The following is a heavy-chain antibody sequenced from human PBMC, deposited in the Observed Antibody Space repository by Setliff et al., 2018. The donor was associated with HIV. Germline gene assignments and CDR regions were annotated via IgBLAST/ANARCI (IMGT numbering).Heavy chain of an antibody. D-gene: IGHD3-10*01. CDR3: AGYGGIIYYHYMDV. J-gene: IGHJ6*03. Sequence: SETLSLTCTVYGGSISGSNYVWGWIRQTPRKGLEWIATIHYSGSTYHNPSLESRITISVDTSKNQFSLKLSSVTAADTAVYYCAGYGGIIYYHYMDVWGKGTTVTVSS. CDR2: IHYSGST. V-gene: IGHV4-39*07. CDR1: GGSISGSNYV.